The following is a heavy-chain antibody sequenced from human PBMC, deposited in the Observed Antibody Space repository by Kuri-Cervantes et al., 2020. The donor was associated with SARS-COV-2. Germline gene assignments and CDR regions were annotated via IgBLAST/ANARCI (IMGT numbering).Heavy chain of an antibody. CDR3: ARDADSSGSLDY. V-gene: IGHV4-61*02. CDR2: IYTSGST. J-gene: IGHJ4*02. Sequence: SETLSLTCTVSGGSISSGGYYWSWIRQHPGKGLEWIGRIYTSGSTNYNPSLKSRVTMSVDTSKNQFSLKLSSVTAADTAVYYCARDADSSGSLDYWGQGTLVTVSS. D-gene: IGHD3-22*01. CDR1: GGSISSGGYY.